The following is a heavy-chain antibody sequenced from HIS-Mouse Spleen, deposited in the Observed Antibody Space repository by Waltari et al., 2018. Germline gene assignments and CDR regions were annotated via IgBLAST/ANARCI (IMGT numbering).Heavy chain of an antibody. CDR1: VGSISSSSYF. CDR3: AREIPYSSSWYDWYFDL. Sequence: QLQLQESGPGLVKPSETLSFTGPVSVGSISSSSYFWGWIRQPPGKGLEWIGSIYYGGSNYYNPSLKSRVTISVDTSKNQFSLKLSSVTAADTDVYYCAREIPYSSSWYDWYFDLWGRGTLVTVSS. J-gene: IGHJ2*01. V-gene: IGHV4-39*07. CDR2: IYYGGSN. D-gene: IGHD6-13*01.